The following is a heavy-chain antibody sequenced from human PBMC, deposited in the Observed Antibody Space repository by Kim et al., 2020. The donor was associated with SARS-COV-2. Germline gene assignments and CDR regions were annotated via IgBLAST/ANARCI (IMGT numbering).Heavy chain of an antibody. J-gene: IGHJ5*02. Sequence: GGSLRLSCAASGFTFSSYVMSWVRQAPGKGLEWVSAISGSGGSTYYADSVKGRFTISRDNSKNTLYLQMNSLRAEDTAVYYCAKDSMLGGPRSVGELLWFGSQGNWFDPWGQGTLVTVSS. CDR1: GFTFSSYV. CDR2: ISGSGGST. D-gene: IGHD3-10*01. CDR3: AKDSMLGGPRSVGELLWFGSQGNWFDP. V-gene: IGHV3-23*01.